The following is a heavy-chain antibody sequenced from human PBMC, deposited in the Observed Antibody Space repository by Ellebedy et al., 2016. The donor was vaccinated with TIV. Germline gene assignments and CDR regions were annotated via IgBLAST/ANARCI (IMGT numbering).Heavy chain of an antibody. CDR2: INHSGST. V-gene: IGHV4-34*01. CDR3: ASTTRYYYGSGSYSY. D-gene: IGHD3-10*01. CDR1: GGSFSGYY. Sequence: MPSETLSLTCAVYGGSFSGYYWSWIRQLPGKGLEWIGEINHSGSTNYNPSLKSRVTISVDTSKNQFSLKLSSVTAADTAVYYCASTTRYYYGSGSYSYWGQGTLVTVSS. J-gene: IGHJ4*02.